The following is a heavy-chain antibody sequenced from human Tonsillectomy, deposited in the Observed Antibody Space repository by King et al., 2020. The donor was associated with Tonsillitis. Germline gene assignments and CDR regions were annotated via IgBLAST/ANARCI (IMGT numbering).Heavy chain of an antibody. CDR2: LYSRGSP. J-gene: IGHJ1*01. D-gene: IGHD3-3*01. CDR3: AGGDYDFWSGYYLFQH. V-gene: IGHV4-39*01. CDR1: GGSLTSSRSS. Sequence: LPLPASGPGLVPPSEPLSLPCPVSGGSLTSSRSSWGWIRQPPGPGLAWIGSLYSRGSPSYNPSLKSRVPISVDTSQTQFSLKLSSVTAADPAVYYCAGGDYDFWSGYYLFQHWGQGTLVTVSS.